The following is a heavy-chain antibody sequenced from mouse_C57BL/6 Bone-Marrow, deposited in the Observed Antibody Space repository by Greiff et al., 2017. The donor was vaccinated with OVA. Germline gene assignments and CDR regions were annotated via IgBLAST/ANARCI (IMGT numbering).Heavy chain of an antibody. V-gene: IGHV1-72*01. J-gene: IGHJ4*01. CDR1: GYTFTSYW. D-gene: IGHD1-1*01. Sequence: QVQLQQPGAELVKPGASVKLSCKASGYTFTSYWMHWVKQRPGRGLEWIGRIDPNSGGTKYNEKFKSKATLTVDKPSSTAYMQLSSLTSEDSAVYYCATSVTTVVATGAMDYWGQGTSVTVSS. CDR3: ATSVTTVVATGAMDY. CDR2: IDPNSGGT.